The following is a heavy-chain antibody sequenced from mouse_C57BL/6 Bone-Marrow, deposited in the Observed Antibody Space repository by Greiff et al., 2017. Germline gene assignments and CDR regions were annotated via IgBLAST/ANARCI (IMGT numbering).Heavy chain of an antibody. CDR2: IYPGSGNT. D-gene: IGHD1-1*01. CDR3: ARYLLDAMDY. CDR1: GYTFTDYY. Sequence: QVHVKQSGAELVRPGASVKLSCKASGYTFTDYYINWVKQRPGQGLEWIARIYPGSGNTYYNEKFKGKATLTAEKSSSTAYMQLSSLTSEDSAVYFCARYLLDAMDYWGQGTSVTVSS. J-gene: IGHJ4*01. V-gene: IGHV1-76*01.